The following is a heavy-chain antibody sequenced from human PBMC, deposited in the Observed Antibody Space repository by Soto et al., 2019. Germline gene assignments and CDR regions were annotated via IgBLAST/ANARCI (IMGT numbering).Heavy chain of an antibody. V-gene: IGHV3-30-3*01. CDR2: ISYDGSNK. D-gene: IGHD1-26*01. Sequence: GGSLRLSCAASGFTFSSYAMHWVRQAPGKGLEWVAVISYDGSNKYYADSVKGRFTISRDNSKNTLYLQMDSLRVEDTAVYYCAKDGGRGSLYWGQGTLVTVSS. J-gene: IGHJ4*02. CDR3: AKDGGRGSLY. CDR1: GFTFSSYA.